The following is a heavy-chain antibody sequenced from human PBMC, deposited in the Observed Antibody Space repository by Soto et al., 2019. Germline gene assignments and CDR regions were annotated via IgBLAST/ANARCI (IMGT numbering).Heavy chain of an antibody. CDR3: ARVLPPFDP. CDR2: INAYNGNT. V-gene: IGHV1-18*01. Sequence: AASVKVSCKASVYTITSYGISWVRQAPGQGLEWMGWINAYNGNTNYAQKLQGRVTMTTDTSTSTAYMELRSLRSDDTAVYYCARVLPPFDPWGQGTLVTVSS. J-gene: IGHJ5*02. CDR1: VYTITSYG.